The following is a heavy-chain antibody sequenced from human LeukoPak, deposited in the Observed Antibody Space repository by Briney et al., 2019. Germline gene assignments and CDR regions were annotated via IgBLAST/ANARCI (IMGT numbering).Heavy chain of an antibody. CDR1: KFTFSTYW. J-gene: IGHJ4*02. CDR2: IKEDGSEK. CDR3: ARGYCSGSSCYSGFYFDY. Sequence: GGSLRLSCAASKFTFSTYWMTWVRQAPGKGLEWVANIKEDGSEKYYVDSVKGRFTISRDNAKNSLYLQMNSLRAEDTAVYYCARGYCSGSSCYSGFYFDYWGQGALVTVSS. V-gene: IGHV3-7*01. D-gene: IGHD2-15*01.